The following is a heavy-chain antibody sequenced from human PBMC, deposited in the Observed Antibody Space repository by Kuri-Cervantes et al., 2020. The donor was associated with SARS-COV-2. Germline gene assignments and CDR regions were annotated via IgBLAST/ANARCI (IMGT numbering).Heavy chain of an antibody. CDR1: GYTFTGYY. D-gene: IGHD5-24*01. V-gene: IGHV1-2*02. CDR3: ARDLGDGYNFAGDAFDI. J-gene: IGHJ3*02. Sequence: ASVKVSCKASGYTFTGYYMHWVRQAPGQGLEWMGWINPNSGGTNYAQKFQGRVTMTRDESTSTAYMELSSLRSEDTAVYYCARDLGDGYNFAGDAFDIWGQGTMVTVSS. CDR2: INPNSGGT.